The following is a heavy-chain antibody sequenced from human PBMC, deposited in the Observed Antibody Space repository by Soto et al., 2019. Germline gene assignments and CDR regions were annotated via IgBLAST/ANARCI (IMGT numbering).Heavy chain of an antibody. J-gene: IGHJ4*02. CDR3: ARRSWNSGYFDY. CDR2: IYYSGST. CDR1: GGSISSGDYY. V-gene: IGHV4-30-4*01. D-gene: IGHD6-13*01. Sequence: QVQLQESGPGLVKPSQTLSLTCTVSGGSISSGDYYWSWIRQPPGKGLEWIGYIYYSGSTYYNPSLKSRATISVDKSKNQFSLSLNSVTAADTAVYYCARRSWNSGYFDYWGQGTLLTVSS.